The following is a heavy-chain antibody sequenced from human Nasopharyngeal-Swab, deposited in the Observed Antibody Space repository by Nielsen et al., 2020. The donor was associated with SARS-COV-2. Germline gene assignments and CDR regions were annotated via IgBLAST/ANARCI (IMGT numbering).Heavy chain of an antibody. CDR3: AKEGLLRGYSYGYLGDY. D-gene: IGHD5-18*01. CDR1: GFTFSGYG. V-gene: IGHV3-30*18. Sequence: GESLKISCAASGFTFSGYGMHWVRQAPGKGLEWVAVISYDGSNKYYADSVKGRFTISRDNSKNTLYLQMNSLRAEDTAVYYCAKEGLLRGYSYGYLGDYWGQGTLVTVSS. CDR2: ISYDGSNK. J-gene: IGHJ4*02.